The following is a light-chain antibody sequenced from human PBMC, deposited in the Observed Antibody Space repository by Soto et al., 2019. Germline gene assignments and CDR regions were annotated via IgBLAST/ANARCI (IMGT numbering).Light chain of an antibody. V-gene: IGKV1-5*01. CDR1: QSIRSW. Sequence: DIQMTQSPSTLSASVGDRVTITCRASQSIRSWLAWYQQKPGQAPKLLIYDASSLQSGVPSRFSGRGSGTEFTLTISSLQPDDFATYYCQPFDNSPMFTFGQGTKVDIK. CDR2: DAS. J-gene: IGKJ2*01. CDR3: QPFDNSPMFT.